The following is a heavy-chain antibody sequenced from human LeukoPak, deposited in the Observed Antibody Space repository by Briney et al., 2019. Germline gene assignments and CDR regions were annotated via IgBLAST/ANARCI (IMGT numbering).Heavy chain of an antibody. CDR3: ARETEKQWQY. CDR2: IFHSGST. Sequence: KSSETLSLTCTVSGYSMSRGYFWGWIRQPPGKGLEWIASIFHSGSTFYNPSLKSRVTISVDASKNQFSLTMTSVTAADTALYYCARETEKQWQYWGQGTMVTVSS. J-gene: IGHJ3*01. CDR1: GYSMSRGYF. D-gene: IGHD6-19*01. V-gene: IGHV4-38-2*02.